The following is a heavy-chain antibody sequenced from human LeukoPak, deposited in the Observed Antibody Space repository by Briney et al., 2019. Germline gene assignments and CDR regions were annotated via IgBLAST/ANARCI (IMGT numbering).Heavy chain of an antibody. J-gene: IGHJ4*02. CDR1: GFTFSSYA. CDR2: ISGSGGST. Sequence: GGSLRLSCAASGFTFSSYARSWVRQAPGKGLEWVSAISGSGGSTYYADSAKGRFTISRDNSKNTLYLQMNSLRAEDTAVYYCATPDVVVPAAITLGYWGQGTLVTVSS. CDR3: ATPDVVVPAAITLGY. D-gene: IGHD2-2*01. V-gene: IGHV3-23*01.